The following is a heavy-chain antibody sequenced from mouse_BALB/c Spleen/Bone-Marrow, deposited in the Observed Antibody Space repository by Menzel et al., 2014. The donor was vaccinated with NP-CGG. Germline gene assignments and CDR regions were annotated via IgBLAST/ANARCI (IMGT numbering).Heavy chain of an antibody. CDR3: AGEELYDIFRYYDV. CDR2: IRNKANGYTT. CDR1: GFTSTDYY. Sequence: AQLKVFGCCLLQPGGSLRLSCASSGFTSTDYYMSWVRQPPGKALEWLGFIRNKANGYTTEYSASVQGRFNISRYNSQRILYVKVNPLRCEDSAVYYCAGEELYDIFRYYDVWGARNTGNVSS. V-gene: IGHV7-3*02. J-gene: IGHJ1*02. D-gene: IGHD1-1*01.